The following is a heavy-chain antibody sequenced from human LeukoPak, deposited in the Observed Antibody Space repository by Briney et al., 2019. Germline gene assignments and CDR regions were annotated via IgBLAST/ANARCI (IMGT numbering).Heavy chain of an antibody. CDR1: GFTVSSNY. J-gene: IGHJ4*02. D-gene: IGHD3-3*01. CDR2: IYSGGST. V-gene: IGHV3-66*01. CDR3: ARAPHSAWSGYLDY. Sequence: PGGSLRLSCAASGFTVSSNYMSWVRQAPGKGLEWVSVIYSGGSTYYADSVKGRFTISRDNSKNTLYLQMNSLRAEDTAVYYCARAPHSAWSGYLDYWGQGTLVTVSS.